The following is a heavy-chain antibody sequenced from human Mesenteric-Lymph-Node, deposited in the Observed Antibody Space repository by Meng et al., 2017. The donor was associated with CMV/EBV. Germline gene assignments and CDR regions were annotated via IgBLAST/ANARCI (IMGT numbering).Heavy chain of an antibody. V-gene: IGHV3-21*01. Sequence: GGSLRLSCAASGFTFSSYSMNWVRQAPGKGLEWVSSISSSSSYIYYADSLKGRFTISSDNAKNSLYLQMNSLRAEDTAVYYCARYYGGNFDYWGQGTLVTVSS. J-gene: IGHJ4*02. D-gene: IGHD4-23*01. CDR3: ARYYGGNFDY. CDR2: ISSSSSYI. CDR1: GFTFSSYS.